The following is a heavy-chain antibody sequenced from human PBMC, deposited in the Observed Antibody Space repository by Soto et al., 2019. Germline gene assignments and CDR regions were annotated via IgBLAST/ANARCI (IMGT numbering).Heavy chain of an antibody. D-gene: IGHD6-13*01. CDR3: ARAPYSSSWGNWFDP. Sequence: SETLSLTCAVSGGSISSGGYSWSWIRQPPGKGLEWIGYIYHSGSTYYNPSLKSRVTISVDRSKNQFSLKLSSVTAADTAVYYCARAPYSSSWGNWFDPWGQGTLVTVSS. CDR1: GGSISSGGYS. CDR2: IYHSGST. V-gene: IGHV4-30-2*01. J-gene: IGHJ5*02.